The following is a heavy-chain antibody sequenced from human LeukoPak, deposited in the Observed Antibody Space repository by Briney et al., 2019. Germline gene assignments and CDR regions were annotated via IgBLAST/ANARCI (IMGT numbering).Heavy chain of an antibody. Sequence: GGSLRLSCSASGFTLSNYWIHWVRQAPGKGLEWVSSFSGSGGRTYYADSVKGRFTISRDNSKNTLYLQMNSLRAEDTAVYYCAKSGLNRFDYWGQGTLVTVSS. CDR1: GFTLSNYW. CDR2: FSGSGGRT. D-gene: IGHD2-15*01. J-gene: IGHJ4*02. CDR3: AKSGLNRFDY. V-gene: IGHV3-23*01.